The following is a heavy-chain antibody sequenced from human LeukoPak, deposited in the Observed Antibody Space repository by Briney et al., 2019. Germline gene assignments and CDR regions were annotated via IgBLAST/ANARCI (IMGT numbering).Heavy chain of an antibody. J-gene: IGHJ6*02. CDR3: ARGAVAGTLYYGMDV. CDR1: GGSISSYY. D-gene: IGHD6-19*01. CDR2: IYYSGST. Sequence: SETLSLTCTVSGGSISSYYWSWIRHPPGKGLEWIGYIYYSGSTNYNPSLKSRVTISVDTSKNQFSLKLSSVTAADTAVYYCARGAVAGTLYYGMDVWGQGTTVTVSS. V-gene: IGHV4-59*01.